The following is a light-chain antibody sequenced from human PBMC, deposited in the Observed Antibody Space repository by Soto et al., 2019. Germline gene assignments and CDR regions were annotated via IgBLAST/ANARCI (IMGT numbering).Light chain of an antibody. CDR3: SSYAGSNNVL. CDR1: SSDIGGYKF. Sequence: QSALTQPPSAPGSPGQSVTISCTGTSSDIGGYKFVSWYQQHPGKAPKLMIYEVSKRPSGVPDRFSGSKSGNTASLTVSGLQADDEADYYCSSYAGSNNVLFGGGTKVTVL. V-gene: IGLV2-8*01. J-gene: IGLJ2*01. CDR2: EVS.